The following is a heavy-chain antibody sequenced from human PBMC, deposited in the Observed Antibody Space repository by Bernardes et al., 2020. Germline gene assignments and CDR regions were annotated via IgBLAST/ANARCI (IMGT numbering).Heavy chain of an antibody. CDR1: GFTFSSYW. CDR2: INTDGSAT. V-gene: IGHV3-74*01. Sequence: GGSLRLSCAASGFTFSSYWMHWVRQAPGKGLVWLSRINTDGSATTYADSVKGRFTISRDNAKNTLYLQMNSLRAEDTAVYFCARNLWDKNYYYYYHMDVWGKGTTVTVSS. J-gene: IGHJ6*03. CDR3: ARNLWDKNYYYYYHMDV. D-gene: IGHD1-26*01.